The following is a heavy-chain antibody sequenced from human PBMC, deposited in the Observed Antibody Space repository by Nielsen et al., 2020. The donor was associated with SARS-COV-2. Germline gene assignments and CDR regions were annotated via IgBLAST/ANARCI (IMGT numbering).Heavy chain of an antibody. V-gene: IGHV3-53*01. J-gene: IGHJ6*02. CDR2: IYSGGST. CDR3: ARDPLGVEGGFYYGMDV. Sequence: GESLKIPCAASGFTVSSNYMSWVRQAPGKGLEWVSVIYSGGSTYYADSVKGRFTISRDNSKNTLYLQMNSLRAEDTAVYYCARDPLGVEGGFYYGMDVWGQGTTVTVSS. D-gene: IGHD3-16*01. CDR1: GFTVSSNY.